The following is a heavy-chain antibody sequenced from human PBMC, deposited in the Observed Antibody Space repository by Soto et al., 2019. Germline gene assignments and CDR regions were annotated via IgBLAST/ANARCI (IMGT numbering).Heavy chain of an antibody. CDR3: ARASHYYDSSGYYPMTG. V-gene: IGHV1-69*06. D-gene: IGHD3-22*01. CDR2: IIPIFGTA. J-gene: IGHJ4*02. CDR1: GGTFSSYA. Sequence: ASVKVSCKASGGTFSSYAISWVRQAPGQGLEWMGGIIPIFGTANYAQKFQGRVTITADKSTSTAYMELSSLRSEDTAVYYCARASHYYDSSGYYPMTGWGQGXLVTVYS.